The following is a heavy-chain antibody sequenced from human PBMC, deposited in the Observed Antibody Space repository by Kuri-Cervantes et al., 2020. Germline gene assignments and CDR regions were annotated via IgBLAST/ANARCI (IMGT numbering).Heavy chain of an antibody. Sequence: GGSLRLSCAASGFTFSSYAMTWVRQAPGKGLEWVSTISGGGDYTYHADSVKGRFTISRDNAKNSLYLQMNSLRAEDTAVYYCARVRRNVLLWFGELFFDYWGQGTLVTVSS. CDR1: GFTFSSYA. D-gene: IGHD3-10*01. V-gene: IGHV3-21*01. CDR2: ISGGGDYT. J-gene: IGHJ4*02. CDR3: ARVRRNVLLWFGELFFDY.